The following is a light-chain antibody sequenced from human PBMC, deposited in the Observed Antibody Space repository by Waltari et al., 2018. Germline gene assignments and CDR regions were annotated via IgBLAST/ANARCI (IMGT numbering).Light chain of an antibody. CDR2: DAF. V-gene: IGKV3-20*01. CDR3: QMYVRLPVT. J-gene: IGKJ1*01. Sequence: EIVLTQSPGTLSLSPGERVTLSCRASQSVGRSLAWYQQRPGQAPRLLIYDAFTRATGVADRFSCSGSGTDFSLTISRLDPEDFAVYYCQMYVRLPVTFGQGTKVEIK. CDR1: QSVGRS.